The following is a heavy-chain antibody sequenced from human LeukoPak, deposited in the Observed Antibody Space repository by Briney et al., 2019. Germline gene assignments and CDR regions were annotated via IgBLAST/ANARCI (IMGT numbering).Heavy chain of an antibody. D-gene: IGHD3-22*01. CDR2: IRSKAYGGTT. CDR3: TRDSGDSSGYYILFDY. CDR1: GFTFGDYA. V-gene: IGHV3-49*04. Sequence: GGSLRLSCTASGFTFGDYAMSWVREAPGKGLEWVGFIRSKAYGGTTEYAASVKGRFTISRDDSKSNAYLQMNSLKTEDTAVYYCTRDSGDSSGYYILFDYWGQGTLVTVSS. J-gene: IGHJ4*02.